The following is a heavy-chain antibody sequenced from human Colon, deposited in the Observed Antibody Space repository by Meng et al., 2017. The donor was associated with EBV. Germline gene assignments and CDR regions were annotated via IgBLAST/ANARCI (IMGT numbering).Heavy chain of an antibody. Sequence: QTADPGLVNPPGTPSLTSAVSGGSFSSRNWWSWVRQPPGKGLEWIGEIYHSGSTNYNPSLKSRVTISVDESKNQFSLRLSSVTAADTAVYYCARVSSGWDYFDYWGQGTLVTASS. CDR2: IYHSGST. D-gene: IGHD6-19*01. CDR1: GGSFSSRNW. CDR3: ARVSSGWDYFDY. J-gene: IGHJ4*02. V-gene: IGHV4-4*03.